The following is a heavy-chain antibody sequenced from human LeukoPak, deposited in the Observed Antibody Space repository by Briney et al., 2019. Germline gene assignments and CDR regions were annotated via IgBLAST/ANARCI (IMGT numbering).Heavy chain of an antibody. CDR3: ARDRGSSTDY. Sequence: SETLSLTCTVSGDSISSGDYFWSWIRQPPGKGLEWIGYIHHSGSTHYNPSLKSRVSMSVDRSKNHFSLNLSSVTAADTAVYFCARDRGSSTDYWGQGALVTVSS. D-gene: IGHD6-13*01. CDR2: IHHSGST. V-gene: IGHV4-30-2*01. J-gene: IGHJ4*02. CDR1: GDSISSGDYF.